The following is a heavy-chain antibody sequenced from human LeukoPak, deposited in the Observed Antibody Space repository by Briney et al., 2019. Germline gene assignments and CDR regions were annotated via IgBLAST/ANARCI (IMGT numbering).Heavy chain of an antibody. CDR2: FDPEDGET. CDR3: ATAAYGSGTFHLNYYYGMDG. V-gene: IGHV1-24*01. D-gene: IGHD3-10*01. Sequence: ASVKVSCKVSGYTLTELSMHWVRQAPGKGLEWMGGFDPEDGETIYAQKFQGRVTMTEDTSTDTAYMELSSLRSEDTAVYYCATAAYGSGTFHLNYYYGMDGWGKGTTVTVSS. CDR1: GYTLTELS. J-gene: IGHJ6*04.